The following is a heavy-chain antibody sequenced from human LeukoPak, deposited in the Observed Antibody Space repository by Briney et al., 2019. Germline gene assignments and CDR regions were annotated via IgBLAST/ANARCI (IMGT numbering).Heavy chain of an antibody. CDR1: VASISSGSYY. D-gene: IGHD3-9*01. CDR2: IYSSGNT. V-gene: IGHV4-61*02. J-gene: IGHJ4*02. Sequence: SQTLSLTCTVSVASISSGSYYWSWIRQPAGKGLEWIGRIYSSGNTNYNPSLKSRVTISVDTSKNQFSLKLSSVTAADTAVYYCAGPGGYSDWLPFGYWGQGTLVTVSS. CDR3: AGPGGYSDWLPFGY.